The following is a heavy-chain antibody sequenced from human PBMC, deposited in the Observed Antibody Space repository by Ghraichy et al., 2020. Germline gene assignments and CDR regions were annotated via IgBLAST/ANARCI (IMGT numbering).Heavy chain of an antibody. J-gene: IGHJ6*02. Sequence: GGSLRLSCAASGFTFSSYWMSWVRQAPGKGLEWVANIKQDGSEKYYVDSVKGRFTISRDNAKNSLYLQMNSLRAEDTAVYYCARDGRSPYYDFWSGYYTGAYYYYGMDVWGQGTTVTVSS. D-gene: IGHD3-3*01. CDR3: ARDGRSPYYDFWSGYYTGAYYYYGMDV. CDR1: GFTFSSYW. V-gene: IGHV3-7*03. CDR2: IKQDGSEK.